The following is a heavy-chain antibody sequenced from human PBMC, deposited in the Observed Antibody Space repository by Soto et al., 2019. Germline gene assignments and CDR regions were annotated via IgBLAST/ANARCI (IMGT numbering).Heavy chain of an antibody. D-gene: IGHD2-8*02. CDR2: ISSSGTTI. CDR3: TRPCRYCNGGGPGNWFDP. V-gene: IGHV3-11*01. Sequence: QVQLVESGGGLVKPGGSLRLACATSGFTFTDYDMSWIRQAPGKGLEWVSYISSSGTTIYYADSVRGRFAISRDNAEKSLYLHMNSLRAEDTAVYYCTRPCRYCNGGGPGNWFDPSSQGTLVTVSS. CDR1: GFTFTDYD. J-gene: IGHJ5*02.